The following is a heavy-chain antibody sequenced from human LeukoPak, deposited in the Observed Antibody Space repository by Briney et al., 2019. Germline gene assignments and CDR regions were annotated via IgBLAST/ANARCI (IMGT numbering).Heavy chain of an antibody. CDR2: INHSGST. Sequence: SETLSLTCAVSGGSISSGGYYWSWIRQPPGKGLEWIGEINHSGSTNYNPSLKSRVTISVDTSKNQFSLKLSSVTASDTAVYYCARVPRYDFWSGYYTGIDHWGQGTLVTVSS. D-gene: IGHD3-3*01. CDR1: GGSISSGGYY. V-gene: IGHV4-34*01. J-gene: IGHJ5*02. CDR3: ARVPRYDFWSGYYTGIDH.